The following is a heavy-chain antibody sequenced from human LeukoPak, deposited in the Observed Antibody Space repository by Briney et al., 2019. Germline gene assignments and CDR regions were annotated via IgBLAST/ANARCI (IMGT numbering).Heavy chain of an antibody. CDR1: GYTFTGYY. CDR3: ARDRLGYCSSTSCYDNDY. J-gene: IGHJ4*02. CDR2: INPNSGGT. D-gene: IGHD2-2*01. Sequence: ASVKVSCKASGYTFTGYYMHWVRQAPGQGLEWMGWINPNSGGTNYAQKFQGRVTMTRDTSIGTAYMELSRLRSDDTAVYYCARDRLGYCSSTSCYDNDYWGQGTLVTVSS. V-gene: IGHV1-2*02.